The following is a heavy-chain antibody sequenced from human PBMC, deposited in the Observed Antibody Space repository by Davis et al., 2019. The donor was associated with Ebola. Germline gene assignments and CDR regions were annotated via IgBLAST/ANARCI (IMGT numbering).Heavy chain of an antibody. CDR3: ARGGLTATYTWGYFQY. D-gene: IGHD1-26*01. V-gene: IGHV1-69*13. J-gene: IGHJ1*01. CDR1: GGTFSSHA. CDR2: IIPILGAT. Sequence: AASVKVSCKASGGTFSSHAVSWVRQAPGQGLEWMGGIIPILGATNYAQSFQGRVTITADESTSTAYMELSSLRSEDTAVYYCARGGLTATYTWGYFQYWGQGTQVIVSS.